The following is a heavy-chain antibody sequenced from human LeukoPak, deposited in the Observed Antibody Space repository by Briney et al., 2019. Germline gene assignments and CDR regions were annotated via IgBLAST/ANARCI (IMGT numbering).Heavy chain of an antibody. CDR1: GFTFSDYA. D-gene: IGHD3-16*02. Sequence: QPGGSLRLSCVASGFTFSDYAMSWVRQAPGKGLEWVSGISDSGRSSYYTDSVKGRCTISRDNSKNTVSLQINNLRTEDTAVYFCARHDSFIPFWGQGTLVTVTS. J-gene: IGHJ4*02. CDR3: ARHDSFIPF. CDR2: ISDSGRSS. V-gene: IGHV3-23*01.